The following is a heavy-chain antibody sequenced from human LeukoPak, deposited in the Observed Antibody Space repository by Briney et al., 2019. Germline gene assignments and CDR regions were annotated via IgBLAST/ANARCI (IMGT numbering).Heavy chain of an antibody. V-gene: IGHV1-18*01. CDR2: ISAYNGNT. D-gene: IGHD3-10*01. J-gene: IGHJ4*02. CDR3: ARDRPLWFGELSYEYYFDY. Sequence: ASVEVSCKASGYTFTSYGISWVRQAPGQGLEWMGWISAYNGNTNYAQKLQGRVTMTTDTSTSTAYMELRSLRSDDTAVYYCARDRPLWFGELSYEYYFDYWGQGTLVTVSS. CDR1: GYTFTSYG.